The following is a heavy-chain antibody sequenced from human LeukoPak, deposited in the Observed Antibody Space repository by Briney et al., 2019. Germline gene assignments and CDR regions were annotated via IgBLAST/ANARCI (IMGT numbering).Heavy chain of an antibody. V-gene: IGHV4-34*01. D-gene: IGHD3-9*01. Sequence: PSETLSLTCSFSGGSLSGYYWSWIRQSPGKGLEWIGDIQESGSTTYNPSLKSRLTISVDTPKIQLSLKLTSVSAADTAVYYCARGRGGGYFDWLLSPFDYWGQGTLVTVSS. CDR3: ARGRGGGYFDWLLSPFDY. J-gene: IGHJ4*02. CDR1: GGSLSGYY. CDR2: IQESGST.